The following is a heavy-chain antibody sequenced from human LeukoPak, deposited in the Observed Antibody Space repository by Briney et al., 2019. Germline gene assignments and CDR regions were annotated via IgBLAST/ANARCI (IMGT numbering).Heavy chain of an antibody. CDR3: APQTLSGSLDY. V-gene: IGHV2-5*01. CDR1: GFSLRTSGVG. D-gene: IGHD1-26*01. Sequence: SGPTLVNPTQTLTLTCTFSGFSLRTSGVGVGWIRRPPGKALEWLALIYWNDDKRYSPSLKSRLTITKDTSKNQVVLTMTNMDPVDTATYYCAPQTLSGSLDYWGQGTLGTVSS. CDR2: IYWNDDK. J-gene: IGHJ4*02.